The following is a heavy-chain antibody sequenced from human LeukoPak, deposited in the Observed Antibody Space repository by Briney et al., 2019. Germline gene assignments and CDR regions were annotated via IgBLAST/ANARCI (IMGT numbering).Heavy chain of an antibody. J-gene: IGHJ3*02. V-gene: IGHV3-11*06. CDR1: GFTFSDYY. CDR3: AREGGYKASDI. Sequence: GGSLRLSCAASGFTFSDYYMSWIRQAPAKGLEWVSYISSSSSYTNYADSVKGRFTISRDNAKNSLYLQMNSLRAEDTAVYYCAREGGYKASDICGQGTMVTVSS. D-gene: IGHD3-22*01. CDR2: ISSSSSYT.